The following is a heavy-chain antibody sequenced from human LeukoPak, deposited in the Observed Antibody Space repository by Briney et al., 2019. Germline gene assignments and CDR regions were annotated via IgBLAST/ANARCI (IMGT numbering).Heavy chain of an antibody. CDR3: AKAGVWLPGV. Sequence: PSETLSLTCAVSGGSVSSDNWWSWVRQTPGKGLEWIGEIHHSGNTNYSPSLKSRVTISLDKSRNQFSLKLNSVTAADTAVYYCAKAGVWLPGVWGQGTLVTVSS. CDR1: GGSVSSDNW. J-gene: IGHJ4*02. D-gene: IGHD3-9*01. CDR2: IHHSGNT. V-gene: IGHV4-4*02.